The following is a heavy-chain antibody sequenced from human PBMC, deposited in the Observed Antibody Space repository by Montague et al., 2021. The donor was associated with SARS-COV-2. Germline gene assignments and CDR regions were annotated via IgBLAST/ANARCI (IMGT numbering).Heavy chain of an antibody. J-gene: IGHJ3*02. V-gene: IGHV6-1*01. CDR1: GDSVSRNTAT. Sequence: CAISGDSVSRNTATWNWIRQSPSRGLEWLGRTYCRSKWYHDYAISLKSRITINPDTSKNQFSLQLSSVAPEDTAVFYCARTTTRMLYPENAFDIWGQGTMVTVSS. CDR2: TYCRSKWYH. D-gene: IGHD2-15*01. CDR3: ARTTTRMLYPENAFDI.